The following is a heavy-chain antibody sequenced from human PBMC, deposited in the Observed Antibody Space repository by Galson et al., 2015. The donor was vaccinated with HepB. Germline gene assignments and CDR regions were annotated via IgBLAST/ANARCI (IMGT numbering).Heavy chain of an antibody. CDR1: GYTFTSYG. CDR2: ISAYNGNT. Sequence: SVKVSCKASGYTFTSYGISWVRQAPGQGLEWMGWISAYNGNTNYAQKLQGRVTMTTDTSTSTAYMELRSLRSDDTAVYYCARAHIVVVPAAPYYYYYMDVWGKGTTVTVSS. V-gene: IGHV1-18*01. J-gene: IGHJ6*03. CDR3: ARAHIVVVPAAPYYYYYMDV. D-gene: IGHD2-2*01.